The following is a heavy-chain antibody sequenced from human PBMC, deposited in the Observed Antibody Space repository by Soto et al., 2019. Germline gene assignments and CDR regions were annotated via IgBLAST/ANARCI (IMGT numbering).Heavy chain of an antibody. CDR3: NKVSFGYSYIMDV. D-gene: IGHD5-18*01. CDR2: IKSKTDGGTT. Sequence: PGGSLRLSCAASGFTFSNAWMSWVRQAPGKGLEWVGRIKSKTDGGTTDYAAPVKGRFTISRDDSKNTLYLQMNSLKTEDTAVYYRNKVSFGYSYIMDVWGQGTTVTVSS. V-gene: IGHV3-15*01. CDR1: GFTFSNAW. J-gene: IGHJ6*02.